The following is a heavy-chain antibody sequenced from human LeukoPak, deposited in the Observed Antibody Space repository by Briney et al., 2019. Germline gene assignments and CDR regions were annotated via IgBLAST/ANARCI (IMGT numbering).Heavy chain of an antibody. CDR3: ARGDQQLVPSGWFDP. V-gene: IGHV1-2*04. J-gene: IGHJ5*02. D-gene: IGHD6-13*01. CDR2: INPNSGGT. Sequence: ASVKVSCKASGYTFTGYYMHWVRQAPGQGLEWMGWINPNSGGTNYAQKFQGWVTMTRGTSTSTAYMELSRLRSDDTAVYYCARGDQQLVPSGWFDPWGQGTLVTVSS. CDR1: GYTFTGYY.